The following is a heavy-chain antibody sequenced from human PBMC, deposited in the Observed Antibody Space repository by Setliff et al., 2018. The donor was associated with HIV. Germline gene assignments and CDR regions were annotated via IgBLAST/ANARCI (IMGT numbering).Heavy chain of an antibody. J-gene: IGHJ3*01. V-gene: IGHV1-69*13. CDR3: ATGRHYYDSSDYPANPFDV. CDR1: GGTLSNYV. Sequence: SVMVSCKTPGGTLSNYVITWVRQAPGQGLEWMGMIIPMYNIPAYAQKFQNRVTITADESTSTTYMELSSLRSEDTAVYFCATGRHYYDSSDYPANPFDVWGQGTMVTVSS. CDR2: IIPMYNIP. D-gene: IGHD3-22*01.